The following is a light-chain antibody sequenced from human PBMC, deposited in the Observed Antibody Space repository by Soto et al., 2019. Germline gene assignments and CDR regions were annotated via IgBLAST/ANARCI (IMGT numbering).Light chain of an antibody. CDR1: QSVNSNF. CDR3: QQYGNSPRT. Sequence: EIVLTQSPGTLSLSPGERATLSCRASQSVNSNFLAWYQQKPGQAPRLLISDASNRATGIPDRFSGTGSGTDFTLTISRLEPEDFAVYYCQQYGNSPRTFGQGPKGEL. CDR2: DAS. V-gene: IGKV3-20*01. J-gene: IGKJ1*01.